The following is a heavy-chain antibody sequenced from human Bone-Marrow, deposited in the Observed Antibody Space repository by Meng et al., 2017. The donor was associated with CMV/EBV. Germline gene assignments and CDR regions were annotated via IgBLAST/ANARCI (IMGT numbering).Heavy chain of an antibody. J-gene: IGHJ4*02. CDR3: ARLPSRYYYDSSGYYRSSY. Sequence: SETLSLTCAVYGGSFSGYYWSWIRQPPGKGLEWIGEINHSGSTNYNPSLKSRVTISVDTSKNQFSLKLGSVTVADTAVYYCARLPSRYYYDSSGYYRSSYWGQGTLVTVSS. CDR1: GGSFSGYY. V-gene: IGHV4-34*01. CDR2: INHSGST. D-gene: IGHD3-22*01.